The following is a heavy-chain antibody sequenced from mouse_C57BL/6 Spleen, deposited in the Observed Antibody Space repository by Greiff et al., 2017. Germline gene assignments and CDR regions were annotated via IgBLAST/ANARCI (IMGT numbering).Heavy chain of an antibody. D-gene: IGHD1-1*01. CDR1: GYTFTSYW. CDR2: INPSNGGT. Sequence: QVQLQQPGTELVKPGASVKLSCKASGYTFTSYWMHWVKQRPGQGLEWIGNINPSNGGTNYNEKFKSKATLTVDKSSSTAYMQLSSLTSEDSSVYYCARENYGSSYYFDYWGQGTTLTVSS. J-gene: IGHJ2*01. V-gene: IGHV1-53*01. CDR3: ARENYGSSYYFDY.